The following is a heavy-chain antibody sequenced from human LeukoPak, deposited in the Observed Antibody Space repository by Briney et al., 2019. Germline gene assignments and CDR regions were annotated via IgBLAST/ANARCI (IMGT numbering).Heavy chain of an antibody. V-gene: IGHV3-23*01. Sequence: PGGSLRLSCAASGFTFSSYTMIWVRQPPGKGLEWVSRISGSGGSTYYADSVKGRFTISRDNSKNTLYLQMNSLRAEDTAVYYCAKTVRSGSYQPYYFDYWGRGTLVAVSS. CDR2: ISGSGGST. J-gene: IGHJ4*02. CDR1: GFTFSSYT. CDR3: AKTVRSGSYQPYYFDY. D-gene: IGHD1-26*01.